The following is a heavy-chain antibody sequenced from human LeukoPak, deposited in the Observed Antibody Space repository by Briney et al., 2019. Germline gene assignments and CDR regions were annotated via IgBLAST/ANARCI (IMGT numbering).Heavy chain of an antibody. Sequence: SETLSLTCAVYGGSFSGYYWSWIRQPPGKGLEWIGEINHSGSTNYNPSLKSRVTISVDTSKNQFSLKLSSVTAADTAVYYCARGVEDSSSWYDYWGQGTLVTVSS. J-gene: IGHJ4*02. CDR2: INHSGST. CDR3: ARGVEDSSSWYDY. V-gene: IGHV4-34*01. CDR1: GGSFSGYY. D-gene: IGHD6-13*01.